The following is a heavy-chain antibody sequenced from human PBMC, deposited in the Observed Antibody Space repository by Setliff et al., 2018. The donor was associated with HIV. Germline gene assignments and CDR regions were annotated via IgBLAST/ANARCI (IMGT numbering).Heavy chain of an antibody. Sequence: ASVKVSCKASGYTFTTYGISWVRQAPGQGLEWMGWISPYTGDTNYAQNLQGRVTMTTDTSTSRAYMELRSLRSDDTAAYFCARLGSGWSDSYYYAMDVWGQGTTVTVSS. V-gene: IGHV1-18*01. J-gene: IGHJ6*02. CDR1: GYTFTTYG. D-gene: IGHD6-19*01. CDR2: ISPYTGDT. CDR3: ARLGSGWSDSYYYAMDV.